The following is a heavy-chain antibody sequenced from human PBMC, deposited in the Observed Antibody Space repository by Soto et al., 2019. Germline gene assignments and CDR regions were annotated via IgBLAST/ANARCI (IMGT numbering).Heavy chain of an antibody. V-gene: IGHV4-39*01. Sequence: QLQLQESGPGLVKPSETLSLTCTVSGGSISSSSYYWGWIRQPPGKGLEWIGSIYYSGSTYYNPSLKSRVTISVDTSKNQFSLKLSSVTAADTAVYYCGSSWARSRYYYYGMDVWGQGTTVTVSS. CDR1: GGSISSSSYY. D-gene: IGHD6-13*01. CDR3: GSSWARSRYYYYGMDV. J-gene: IGHJ6*02. CDR2: IYYSGST.